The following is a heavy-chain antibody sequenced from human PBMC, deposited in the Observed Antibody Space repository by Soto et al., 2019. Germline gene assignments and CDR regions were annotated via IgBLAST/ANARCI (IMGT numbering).Heavy chain of an antibody. Sequence: PGGSLRLSCAASGFTFSSYGMHWVRQAPGKGLEWVAVISYDGSNKYYADSVKGRFTISRDNSKNTLYLQMNSLRAEDTAVYYCASSRGVRGVIDYWGQGTLVTVSS. CDR3: ASSRGVRGVIDY. V-gene: IGHV3-30*03. J-gene: IGHJ4*02. CDR1: GFTFSSYG. D-gene: IGHD3-10*01. CDR2: ISYDGSNK.